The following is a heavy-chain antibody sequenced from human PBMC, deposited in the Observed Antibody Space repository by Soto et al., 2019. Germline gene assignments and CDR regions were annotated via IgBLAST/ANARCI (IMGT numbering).Heavy chain of an antibody. CDR3: ARGSYSNYNYYYYYMDV. J-gene: IGHJ6*03. CDR1: GYSFTSYD. D-gene: IGHD4-4*01. Sequence: ASVKVSCKASGYSFTSYDINCVRQGTGQRLEWMGWMNPNSGNTGYAQKFQGRVTMTRNTSISTAYMELSSLRSEDTAVYYCARGSYSNYNYYYYYMDVWGKGTTVTVSS. V-gene: IGHV1-8*01. CDR2: MNPNSGNT.